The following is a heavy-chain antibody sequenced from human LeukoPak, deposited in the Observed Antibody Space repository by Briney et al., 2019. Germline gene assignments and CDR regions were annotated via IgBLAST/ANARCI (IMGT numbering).Heavy chain of an antibody. Sequence: PSETLSLTCAVYGGSFSGYYWSWIRQPPGKGLEWIGEINHSGSTNYNPSLKSRGTISVDTSKNQFSLKLSSVTAAHPAVYYCARALVVPAAIGAFDIWGQGTMVTVSS. J-gene: IGHJ3*02. D-gene: IGHD2-2*01. CDR3: ARALVVPAAIGAFDI. CDR1: GGSFSGYY. CDR2: INHSGST. V-gene: IGHV4-34*01.